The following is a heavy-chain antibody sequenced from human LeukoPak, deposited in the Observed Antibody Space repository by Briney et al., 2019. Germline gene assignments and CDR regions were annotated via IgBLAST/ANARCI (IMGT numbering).Heavy chain of an antibody. J-gene: IGHJ6*02. CDR2: ISYDGSNK. Sequence: GGSLRLSWAASGFTFSSYGMHWVRQAPDKGLEWVAVISYDGSNKYYADSVKGRFTISRDNSKNTLYLQMNSLRAEDTAVYYCAKSRRDGYNYGMDVWGQGTTVTVSS. CDR3: AKSRRDGYNYGMDV. V-gene: IGHV3-30*18. CDR1: GFTFSSYG. D-gene: IGHD5-24*01.